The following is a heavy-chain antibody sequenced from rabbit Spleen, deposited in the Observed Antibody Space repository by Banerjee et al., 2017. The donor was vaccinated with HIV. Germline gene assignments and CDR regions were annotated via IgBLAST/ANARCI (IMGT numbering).Heavy chain of an antibody. V-gene: IGHV1S45*01. CDR1: GFSFSSGYD. CDR2: IYTGNGKN. J-gene: IGHJ4*01. CDR3: ARDAGSGPYIDGYFNL. D-gene: IGHD8-1*01. Sequence: QEQLVESGGGLVKPGASLTLTCTASGFSFSSGYDISWVRQAPGKGLEWIGFIYTGNGKNYYASWAKGRFTISKTSSTTVTLQMTSLTVADTATYFCARDAGSGPYIDGYFNLWGPGTLVTVS.